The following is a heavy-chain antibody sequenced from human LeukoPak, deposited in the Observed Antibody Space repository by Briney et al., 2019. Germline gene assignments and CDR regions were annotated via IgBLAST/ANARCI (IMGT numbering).Heavy chain of an antibody. D-gene: IGHD5-12*01. CDR1: GFTFSSYW. J-gene: IGHJ5*02. CDR2: INSDGSST. CDR3: ASRGSGYDPSDH. Sequence: GGSLRLSCAASGFTFSSYWMHWVRQAPGKGLVWVSRINSDGSSTSYADSVKGRFTISRDNAKNTLYLQMNSLRAEDTAVYYCASRGSGYDPSDHWGQGTLVTVSS. V-gene: IGHV3-74*01.